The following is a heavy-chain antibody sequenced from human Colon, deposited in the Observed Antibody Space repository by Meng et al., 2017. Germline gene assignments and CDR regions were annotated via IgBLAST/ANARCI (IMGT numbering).Heavy chain of an antibody. CDR2: ISPYNGNT. Sequence: QVKLVQSGAEVKKPGASLKVSCKASGYNFKNYDISWVRQAPGQGLEWMGRISPYNGNTEYAQNFQGRVTMTTDTSTNTAYMEVRSLRSDDTAVYFCARDHLTYWLDPWGQGTLVTVSS. CDR3: ARDHLTYWLDP. CDR1: GYNFKNYD. J-gene: IGHJ5*02. V-gene: IGHV1-18*01.